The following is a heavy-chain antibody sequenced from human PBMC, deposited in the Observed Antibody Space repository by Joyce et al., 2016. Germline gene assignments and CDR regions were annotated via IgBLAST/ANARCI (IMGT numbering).Heavy chain of an antibody. CDR2: ISYDGIYK. CDR1: GITLSNYG. V-gene: IGHV3-30*18. D-gene: IGHD6-25*01. J-gene: IGHJ4*02. CDR3: AKILTATYSSGWFLDY. Sequence: QVQLVESGGGVVQPGRSLRLSCAASGITLSNYGVHWVRQAPGKGLEWVAVISYDGIYKYYADSVKGRFTISRDKSKNTVFLEMNSLRTEDTAVYYCAKILTATYSSGWFLDYWGQGTLVTVSS.